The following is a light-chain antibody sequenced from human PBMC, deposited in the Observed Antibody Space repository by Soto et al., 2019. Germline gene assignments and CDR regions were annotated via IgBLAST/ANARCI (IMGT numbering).Light chain of an antibody. CDR1: SSNIGAGYD. V-gene: IGLV1-40*01. J-gene: IGLJ2*01. Sequence: QSVLTQPPSVSGAPGQRVTISCTGSSSNIGAGYDVQWYQQLPGTAPKLIIYGNSYRPSGVPDRFSGSKSGTSASLAITGLQAEDEADYHCQSFDSSLSGVVFGGGTKLTVL. CDR3: QSFDSSLSGVV. CDR2: GNS.